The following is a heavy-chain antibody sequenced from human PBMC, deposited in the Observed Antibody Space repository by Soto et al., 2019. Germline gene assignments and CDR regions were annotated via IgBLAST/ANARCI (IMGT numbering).Heavy chain of an antibody. J-gene: IGHJ4*02. CDR3: ARPRSSGYAGEFDY. Sequence: SETLSLTCTVSGGFIWGWIRQSPDKGLEWIGFINYSGSTNYNPSLKSRVTISVDTSQNQFSLMLTSVTAADTAVYYCARPRSSGYAGEFDYWGQGTLVTVSS. CDR2: INYSGST. V-gene: IGHV4-59*01. CDR1: GGFI. D-gene: IGHD3-22*01.